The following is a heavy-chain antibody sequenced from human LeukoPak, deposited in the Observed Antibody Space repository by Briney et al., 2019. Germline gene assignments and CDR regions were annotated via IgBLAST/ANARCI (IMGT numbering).Heavy chain of an antibody. D-gene: IGHD4-11*01. Sequence: SSETLSLTCAVSGVSFSNYYWCWIRQSPGKGLEWIGEINYSGTPTYNPSLKSRVTISVDVSKNQVSLNLRSVTAADTAVYYCTRRGNYVFPYSYYMDVWGEGTTVTVSS. CDR1: GVSFSNYY. CDR2: INYSGTP. CDR3: TRRGNYVFPYSYYMDV. V-gene: IGHV4-34*01. J-gene: IGHJ6*03.